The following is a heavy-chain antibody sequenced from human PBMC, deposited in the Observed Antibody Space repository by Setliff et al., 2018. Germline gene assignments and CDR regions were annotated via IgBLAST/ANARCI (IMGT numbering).Heavy chain of an antibody. CDR3: ARPGRSNYWDSFDY. CDR2: MYYGGGGST. Sequence: SETLSLTCTVSGASVSGNSYYWGWIRQPPGKGLEWIGSMYYGGGGSTYYYVDSVKGRFTISRDNGKNSVYLQMNSLRADDTAVYYCARPGRSNYWDSFDYWGQGTLVTVSS. V-gene: IGHV4-39*01. CDR1: GASVSGNSYY. D-gene: IGHD3-10*01. J-gene: IGHJ4*02.